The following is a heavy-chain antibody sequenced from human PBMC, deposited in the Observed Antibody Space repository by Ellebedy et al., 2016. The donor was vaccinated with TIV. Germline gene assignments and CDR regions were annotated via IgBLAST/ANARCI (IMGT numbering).Heavy chain of an antibody. CDR2: INHSGST. Sequence: SETLSLXXAVYGGSFRGYFWSWIRQPPGKGLEWIGEINHSGSTNYNPSLKSRVTISVGTSKSQFSLKLSSVTAADTAVYYCARGPAYQVLTLHYYGLDVWGQGTTVTVTS. V-gene: IGHV4-34*01. CDR1: GGSFRGYF. CDR3: ARGPAYQVLTLHYYGLDV. J-gene: IGHJ6*02. D-gene: IGHD2-2*01.